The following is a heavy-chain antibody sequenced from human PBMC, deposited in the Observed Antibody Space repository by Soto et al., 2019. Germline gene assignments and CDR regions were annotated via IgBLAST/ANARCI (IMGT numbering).Heavy chain of an antibody. J-gene: IGHJ4*02. D-gene: IGHD5-18*01. CDR1: GGTFSTYA. Sequence: QVQLVQSGAEVKKPESSVKVSCKAPGGTFSTYAISWVRQAPGQGLEWMGGIIPMFGTANYAQRFQDRVTITAYESTNTVYMELSSLRSEGTAVYFCASGIQLWLRRINNGYSGWGQGTLVTVSS. CDR3: ASGIQLWLRRINNGYSG. CDR2: IIPMFGTA. V-gene: IGHV1-69*12.